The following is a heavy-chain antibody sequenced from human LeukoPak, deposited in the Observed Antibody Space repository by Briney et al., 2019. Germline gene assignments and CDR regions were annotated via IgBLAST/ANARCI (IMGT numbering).Heavy chain of an antibody. D-gene: IGHD3-10*01. Sequence: GGSLRLSCAASAFTFSSYWMTWVRQAPGKGLEWVSSINSNSNMYYADSVKGRFTISRDNAKNSLHLQMNSLRAEDTAVYYCARDYYYVSGNYYIYFDYWGQGILVTVSS. CDR3: ARDYYYVSGNYYIYFDY. CDR2: INSNSNM. V-gene: IGHV3-21*01. CDR1: AFTFSSYW. J-gene: IGHJ4*02.